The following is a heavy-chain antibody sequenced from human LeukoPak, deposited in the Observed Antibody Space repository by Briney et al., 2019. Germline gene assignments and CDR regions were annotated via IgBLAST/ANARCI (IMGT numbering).Heavy chain of an antibody. Sequence: SETLSLTCTVSGGSISSSSYYRGWIRQPPGKGLEWIGSIYYSGSTYYNPSLKSRVTISVDTSKNQFSLKLSSVTAADTAVYYCARGSYYDFWSGYFDYWGQGTLVTVSS. CDR1: GGSISSSSYY. J-gene: IGHJ4*02. V-gene: IGHV4-39*07. D-gene: IGHD3-3*01. CDR2: IYYSGST. CDR3: ARGSYYDFWSGYFDY.